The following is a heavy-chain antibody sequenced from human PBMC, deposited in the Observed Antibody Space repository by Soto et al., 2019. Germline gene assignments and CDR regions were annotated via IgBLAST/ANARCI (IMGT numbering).Heavy chain of an antibody. J-gene: IGHJ6*02. CDR2: ISYDGSNK. V-gene: IGHV3-30*18. CDR1: GFTFSSYG. D-gene: IGHD2-2*01. Sequence: SLRLSCAASGFTFSSYGMHWVRQAPGKGLEWVAVISYDGSNKYYADSVKGRFTISRDNSKNTLYLQMNSLRAEDTAVYYCAKDGENCISTSCYGIGMDVWGQGTTVTVSS. CDR3: AKDGENCISTSCYGIGMDV.